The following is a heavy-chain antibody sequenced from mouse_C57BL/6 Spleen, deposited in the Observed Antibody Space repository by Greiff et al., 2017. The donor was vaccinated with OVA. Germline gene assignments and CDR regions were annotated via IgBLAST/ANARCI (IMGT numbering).Heavy chain of an antibody. CDR1: GYTFTSYW. V-gene: IGHV1-64*01. D-gene: IGHD2-4*01. CDR3: ARGGDYDVDFDY. Sequence: VQLQQPGAELVKPGASVKLSCKASGYTFTSYWMHWVKQRPGQGLEWIGMIHPNSGSTNYNEKFKSKATLTVDKSSSTAYMQLSSLTSEDSAVYYCARGGDYDVDFDYWGQGTTLTVSS. CDR2: IHPNSGST. J-gene: IGHJ2*01.